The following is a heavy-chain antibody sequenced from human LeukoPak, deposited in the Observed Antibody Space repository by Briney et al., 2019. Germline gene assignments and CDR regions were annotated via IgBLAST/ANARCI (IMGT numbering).Heavy chain of an antibody. CDR1: GFTFSRYS. Sequence: GGSLRLSCAASGFTFSRYSMTWVRQAPGKGLEWVSSFTSMSRTIYYADSVKGRFTISRDNSKNTLYLQMNSLRAEDTAVYYCARVAGMDDDAFDIWGQGTMVTVSS. V-gene: IGHV3-48*01. CDR3: ARVAGMDDDAFDI. CDR2: FTSMSRTI. D-gene: IGHD6-19*01. J-gene: IGHJ3*02.